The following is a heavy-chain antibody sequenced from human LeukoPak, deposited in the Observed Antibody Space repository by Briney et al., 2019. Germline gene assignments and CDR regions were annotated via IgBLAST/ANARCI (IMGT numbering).Heavy chain of an antibody. J-gene: IGHJ4*02. CDR3: ARGGGYGDSGDY. CDR2: IYYSGST. V-gene: IGHV4-59*01. Sequence: SETLSLTCTVSGGSISSYYWSWIRQPPGKGLEWIGYIYYSGSTNYNPSLKSRLTISVDTSKNQFSLKLSSVTAADTAVYYCARGGGYGDSGDYWGQGTLVTVSS. CDR1: GGSISSYY. D-gene: IGHD4-17*01.